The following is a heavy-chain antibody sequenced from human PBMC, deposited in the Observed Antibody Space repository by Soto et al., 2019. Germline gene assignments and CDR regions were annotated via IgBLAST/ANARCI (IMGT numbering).Heavy chain of an antibody. D-gene: IGHD5-12*01. V-gene: IGHV1-18*01. CDR2: ISAYNGNT. CDR3: ARVRDGYNYLDYYYYMDV. J-gene: IGHJ6*03. Sequence: ASVKVSCKASGYTFTSYGISWVRQAPGQGLEWMEWISAYNGNTNYAQKLQGRVTMTTDTSTSTAYMELRSLRSDDTAVYYCARVRDGYNYLDYYYYMDVWGKGTTVTVSS. CDR1: GYTFTSYG.